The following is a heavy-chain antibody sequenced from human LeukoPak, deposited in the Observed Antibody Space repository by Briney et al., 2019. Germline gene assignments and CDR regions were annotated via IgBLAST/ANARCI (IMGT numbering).Heavy chain of an antibody. CDR3: ARRWGGSSWETFDY. Sequence: SGGSLRLSCAASGFTFGNYGMSWVRQAPGKGLEWVSAISGSGGSTYYADSVKGRFTISRDNSKNTLFLQMNSLRAEDTALYYCARRWGGSSWETFDYWGQGTLVTVSS. CDR2: ISGSGGST. J-gene: IGHJ4*02. V-gene: IGHV3-23*01. CDR1: GFTFGNYG. D-gene: IGHD6-13*01.